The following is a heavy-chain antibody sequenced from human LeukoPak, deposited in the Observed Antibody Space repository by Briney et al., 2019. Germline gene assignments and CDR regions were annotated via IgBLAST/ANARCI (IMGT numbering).Heavy chain of an antibody. Sequence: GGSLRLSCAASGFTFSAYAVHWVRQSPGKRLEWVAVISYDGSNKYYADSVKGRFTISRDNSKNTLYLQMNSLRAEDTAVYYCTRGDLHYHDSTRRGFDIWGQGTMVTVSS. V-gene: IGHV3-30*04. CDR1: GFTFSAYA. CDR3: TRGDLHYHDSTRRGFDI. D-gene: IGHD3-16*01. J-gene: IGHJ3*02. CDR2: ISYDGSNK.